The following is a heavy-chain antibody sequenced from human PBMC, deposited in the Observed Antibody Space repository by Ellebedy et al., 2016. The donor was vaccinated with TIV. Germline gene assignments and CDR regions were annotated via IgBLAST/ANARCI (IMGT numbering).Heavy chain of an antibody. CDR2: ISDDGRKD. CDR3: ARDKVGRYYGSGSYTDH. J-gene: IGHJ4*02. CDR1: GFTYNQYG. D-gene: IGHD3-10*01. V-gene: IGHV3-30*03. Sequence: GESLKISCSASGFTYNQYGMHWVRQAPGKGLEWVAVISDDGRKDYYSEPAKGRFTISRDNSKNTLLRLMNSLRSEDTAMYYCARDKVGRYYGSGSYTDHWGQGTLVVVSS.